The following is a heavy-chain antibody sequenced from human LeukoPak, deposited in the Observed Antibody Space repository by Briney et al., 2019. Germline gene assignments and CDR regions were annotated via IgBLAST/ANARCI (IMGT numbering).Heavy chain of an antibody. Sequence: GGSLRLSCAASGFTFSIHWMTWLRQAPGKGLEWVATIKLDGSDKYYVDSVKGRFTISRDNAKNSVYLQINSLRAEDTAVYYCARDQIARYPSTFDFWGQGTLVTVSS. V-gene: IGHV3-7*01. CDR2: IKLDGSDK. J-gene: IGHJ4*02. CDR1: GFTFSIHW. CDR3: ARDQIARYPSTFDF. D-gene: IGHD5/OR15-5a*01.